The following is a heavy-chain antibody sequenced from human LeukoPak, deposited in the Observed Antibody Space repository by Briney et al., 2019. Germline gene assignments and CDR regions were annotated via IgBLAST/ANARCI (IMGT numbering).Heavy chain of an antibody. D-gene: IGHD6-6*01. CDR1: GGPISSYY. CDR2: IYYSGST. J-gene: IGHJ3*01. CDR3: AREYSSSSGRRAFDF. Sequence: SETLSLTCTVSGGPISSYYWNWIRQPPGKGLEWIGYIYYSGSTNYNPSLKSRVTTLVDTSKNQFSLRLSSVTTADTAVYYCAREYSSSSGRRAFDFWGQGTMVTVSS. V-gene: IGHV4-59*08.